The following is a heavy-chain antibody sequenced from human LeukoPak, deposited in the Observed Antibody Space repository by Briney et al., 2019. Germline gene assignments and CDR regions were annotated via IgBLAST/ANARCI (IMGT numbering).Heavy chain of an antibody. Sequence: GGSLRLSCAASGFTFSSYSMNWVRQAPGKGLEWFSTISASGGNTFYADSVKGRFTISRDNSKNTLHLQMNSLRAEDTAVYYCAKDGRVEQQLYYFDYWGQGALVTVSS. CDR3: AKDGRVEQQLYYFDY. D-gene: IGHD6-13*01. J-gene: IGHJ4*02. CDR2: ISASGGNT. CDR1: GFTFSSYS. V-gene: IGHV3-23*01.